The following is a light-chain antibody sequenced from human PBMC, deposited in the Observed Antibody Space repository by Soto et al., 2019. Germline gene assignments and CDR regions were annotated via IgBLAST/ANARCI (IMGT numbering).Light chain of an antibody. CDR3: SSYTRNSTLV. CDR2: EVS. CDR1: SSDVGGYNY. V-gene: IGLV2-14*01. Sequence: QSVLTQPASVSGSPGQSITISCTGTSSDVGGYNYVSWYQQHPGKAPKFMIYEVSNRPSGVSNRFSGSKSGNTASLTISGLQVEDEADYYCSSYTRNSTLVFGGGTKLTVL. J-gene: IGLJ2*01.